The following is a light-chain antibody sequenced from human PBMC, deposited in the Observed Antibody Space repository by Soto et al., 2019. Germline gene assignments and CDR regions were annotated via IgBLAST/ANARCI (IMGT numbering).Light chain of an antibody. CDR3: GTWDSSLSAWV. Sequence: QSVLTQPPSVSAAPGQKVTISCSGSSSNIGNNYVSWYQQLPGTAPKLLIYENNKRPSGIPDRFSGSKSGTSATLGITGLXXXXXADYYCGTWDSSLSAWVFGGGTKLTVL. CDR2: ENN. J-gene: IGLJ3*02. CDR1: SSNIGNNY. V-gene: IGLV1-51*02.